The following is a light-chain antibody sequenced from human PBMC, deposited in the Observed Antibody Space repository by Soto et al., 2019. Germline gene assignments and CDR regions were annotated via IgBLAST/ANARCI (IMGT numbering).Light chain of an antibody. CDR2: DDN. CDR1: SSNIGGNS. V-gene: IGLV1-51*01. J-gene: IGLJ1*01. Sequence: QSVLTQPPSVSAAPGQKVTISCSGSSSNIGGNSVSWYQQLPGTAPKLLIYDDNKRPSGIPDRFSGSKSGTSATLGITGLQTGVEADYYCGSWDSSLSAYVFGTGTKVTVL. CDR3: GSWDSSLSAYV.